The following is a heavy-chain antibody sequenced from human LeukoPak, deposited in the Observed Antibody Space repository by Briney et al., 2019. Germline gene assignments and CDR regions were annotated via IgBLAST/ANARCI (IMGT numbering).Heavy chain of an antibody. V-gene: IGHV1-2*02. CDR3: ARGAAARRHFDY. CDR2: INPNSGGT. CDR1: GYTFTGYY. J-gene: IGHJ4*02. D-gene: IGHD6-6*01. Sequence: ASVKASCKASGYTFTGYYMHWVRQAPGQGLEWMGWINPNSGGTNYAQKFQGRVTMTRDTSISTAYMELSRLRSDDTAVYYCARGAAARRHFDYWGQGTLVTVSS.